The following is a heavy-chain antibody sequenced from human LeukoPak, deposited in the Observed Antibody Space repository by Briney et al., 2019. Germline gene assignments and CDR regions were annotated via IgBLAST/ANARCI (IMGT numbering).Heavy chain of an antibody. J-gene: IGHJ4*02. Sequence: PSETLSLTCTVSGGSISSYYWSWIRQPPGKGLEWIGYIYHSGSTYYNPSLKSRVTISVDRSKNQFSLKLSSVTAADTAVYYCARGWLQQLAQFDYWGQGTLVTVSS. CDR3: ARGWLQQLAQFDY. CDR1: GGSISSYY. V-gene: IGHV4-59*12. CDR2: IYHSGST. D-gene: IGHD6-13*01.